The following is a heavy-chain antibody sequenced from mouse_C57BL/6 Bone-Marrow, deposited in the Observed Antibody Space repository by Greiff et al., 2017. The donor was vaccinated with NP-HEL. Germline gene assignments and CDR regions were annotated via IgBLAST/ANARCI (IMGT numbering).Heavy chain of an antibody. CDR1: GFSLTSYG. J-gene: IGHJ3*01. V-gene: IGHV2-5*01. CDR2: IWSGGST. Sequence: VQLQQSGPGLVQPSPSLSISCTVSGFSLTSYGVHWVRQSPGQGLEWLGVIWSGGSTDYNAAFMSRLSITTDNSKSKVFFKMNSLQADDTAIYYCATGDGYYGWFAYWGQGTLVAVSA. D-gene: IGHD2-3*01. CDR3: ATGDGYYGWFAY.